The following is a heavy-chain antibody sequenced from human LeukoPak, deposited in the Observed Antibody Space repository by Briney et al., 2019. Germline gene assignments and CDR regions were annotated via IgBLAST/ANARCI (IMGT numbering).Heavy chain of an antibody. D-gene: IGHD3-10*01. J-gene: IGHJ3*02. V-gene: IGHV1-69*05. Sequence: SVKVSCKASGGTFTSYAISWVRQAPGQGLEWMGGIIPIFGTANYAQKFQGRVTMTTDTSTSTAYMELRSLRSDDTAVYYCARGNVLLWFGEDRGAFDIWGQGTMVTVSS. CDR3: ARGNVLLWFGEDRGAFDI. CDR2: IIPIFGTA. CDR1: GGTFTSYA.